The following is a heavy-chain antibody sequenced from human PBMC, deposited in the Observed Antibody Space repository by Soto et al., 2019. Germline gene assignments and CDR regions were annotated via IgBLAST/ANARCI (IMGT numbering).Heavy chain of an antibody. CDR3: ARFHPLGGTSSLTAFDI. CDR1: VGSISNYY. D-gene: IGHD1-26*01. Sequence: HVQLQEPGPVLVKPSETLSLTCTVSVGSISNYYCNWIRQPAGKGLEWIVGIYSSGTTIYNPTLESRVTMSLDTSTHQYSLTLSSVTAADMAVYFYARFHPLGGTSSLTAFDIWGQGTKVTVSS. J-gene: IGHJ3*02. V-gene: IGHV4-4*07. CDR2: IYSSGTT.